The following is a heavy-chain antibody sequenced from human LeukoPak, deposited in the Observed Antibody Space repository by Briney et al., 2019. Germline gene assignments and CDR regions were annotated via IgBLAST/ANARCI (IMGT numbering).Heavy chain of an antibody. J-gene: IGHJ6*02. CDR3: ASTFG. Sequence: PGGSLRLSCGASGFTFTTHWIHWVRQAPGKGLVWVSRIKPDGSDTNYADSVKGRFTISRDNAKNSLYLQMNSLRAEDTAVYYCASTFGWGQGTTVTVSS. CDR2: IKPDGSDT. CDR1: GFTFTTHW. V-gene: IGHV3-74*01. D-gene: IGHD3-16*01.